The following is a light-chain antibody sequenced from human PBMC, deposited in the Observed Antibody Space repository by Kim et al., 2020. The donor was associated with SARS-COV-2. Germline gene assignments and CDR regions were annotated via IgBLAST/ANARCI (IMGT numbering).Light chain of an antibody. CDR2: RNN. CDR3: AAWDDSLSGWV. CDR1: GSTIGSNY. V-gene: IGLV1-47*01. J-gene: IGLJ3*02. Sequence: GQRVTISCSGSGSTIGSNYVYWDQQLPGTAPKLLIYRNNQRPSGVPDRFSGSKAGTSASLAISGLRSEDEADYYCAAWDDSLSGWVFGGGTQLTVL.